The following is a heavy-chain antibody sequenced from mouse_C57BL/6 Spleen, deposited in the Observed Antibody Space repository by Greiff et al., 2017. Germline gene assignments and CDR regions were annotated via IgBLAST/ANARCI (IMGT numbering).Heavy chain of an antibody. V-gene: IGHV1-15*01. Sequence: QVQLQQSGAELVRPGASVTLSCKASGYTFTDYEMPWVKQTPVHGLEWIGAIDPETGGTAYNQKFKGKAILTADKSSSAAYMELRSLASEDSAVYYCTREDDWGQGTSVTVAA. CDR3: TREDD. CDR2: IDPETGGT. CDR1: GYTFTDYE. J-gene: IGHJ4*01.